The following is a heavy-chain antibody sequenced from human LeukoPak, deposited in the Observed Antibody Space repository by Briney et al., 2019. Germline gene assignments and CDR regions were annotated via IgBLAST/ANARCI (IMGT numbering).Heavy chain of an antibody. J-gene: IGHJ4*02. D-gene: IGHD6-13*01. V-gene: IGHV4-39*07. CDR3: ATWVGKAAAGIYFDY. Sequence: PSETLSLTCTVSGGSISSSSYYWGWIRQPPGKGLEWIGSIYYSGSTYYNPSLKSRVTISVDTSKNQFSLKLSSMTAADTAVYYCATWVGKAAAGIYFDYWGQGTLVTVSS. CDR1: GGSISSSSYY. CDR2: IYYSGST.